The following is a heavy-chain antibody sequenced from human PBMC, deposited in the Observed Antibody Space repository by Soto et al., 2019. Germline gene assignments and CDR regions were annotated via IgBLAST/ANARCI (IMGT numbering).Heavy chain of an antibody. CDR2: INAGNGNT. V-gene: IGHV1-3*01. CDR3: ARVGDYGFVLPGRVATIYDY. CDR1: GYTFTSYA. Sequence: ASVKVSCKASGYTFTSYAMHWVRQAPGQRLEWMGWINAGNGNTKYSQKFQGRVTITRDTSASTAYMELSSLRSEDTAVYYCARVGDYGFVLPGRVATIYDYWGQGTLVTVSS. D-gene: IGHD5-12*01. J-gene: IGHJ4*02.